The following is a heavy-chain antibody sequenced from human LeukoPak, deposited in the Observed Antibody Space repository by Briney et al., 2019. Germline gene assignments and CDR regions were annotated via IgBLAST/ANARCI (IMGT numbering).Heavy chain of an antibody. CDR2: IRYSGSA. V-gene: IGHV4-59*08. Sequence: SETLSLTCTVSGGSISTYYWSWIRQPPGKGLEWIGYIRYSGSANYDPSLRSRVTISIDTSKNQFSLKLSSVTAADTAVYHCARLVYDSRGYYFDYWGQGTLVTVSS. J-gene: IGHJ4*02. CDR1: GGSISTYY. CDR3: ARLVYDSRGYYFDY. D-gene: IGHD3-22*01.